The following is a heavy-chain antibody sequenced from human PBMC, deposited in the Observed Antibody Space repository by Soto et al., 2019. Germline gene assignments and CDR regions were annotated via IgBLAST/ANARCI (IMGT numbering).Heavy chain of an antibody. D-gene: IGHD2-8*02. J-gene: IGHJ4*02. CDR2: ISAYNGNT. CDR1: GYTFTSYG. V-gene: IGHV1-18*01. CDR3: ARDKITGLFDY. Sequence: ASVKVSCKASGYTFTSYGISWVRQAPGQGLEWMGWISAYNGNTNYADSVKGRFTISRDNSKNTLYLQMNSLRAEDTAVYYCARDKITGLFDYWGQGTLVTVSS.